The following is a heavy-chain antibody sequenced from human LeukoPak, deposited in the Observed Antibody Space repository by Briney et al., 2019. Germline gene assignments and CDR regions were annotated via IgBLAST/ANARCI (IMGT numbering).Heavy chain of an antibody. CDR1: GGTFSSYA. CDR2: FDPEDGET. J-gene: IGHJ4*02. V-gene: IGHV1-24*01. D-gene: IGHD6-19*01. Sequence: ASVKVSCKASGGTFSSYAISWVRQAPGKGLEWMGGFDPEDGETIYAQKFQGRVTMTEDTSTDTAYMELSSLRSEDTAVYYCATLRICSGPCGYFDYWGQGTLVTVSS. CDR3: ATLRICSGPCGYFDY.